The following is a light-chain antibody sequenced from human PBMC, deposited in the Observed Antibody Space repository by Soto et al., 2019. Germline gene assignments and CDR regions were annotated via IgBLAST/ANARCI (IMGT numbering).Light chain of an antibody. J-gene: IGKJ2*01. CDR3: QQYGSPPYT. CDR2: GAS. V-gene: IGKV3-20*01. Sequence: EIVLTQSPGTLSLSPGERATLSCRASQSLSSSYLAWYQQKPGQAPRLLIYGASTRATGIPDRFSASESGTHFLLTISRLEPEDLAVYYWQQYGSPPYTFGQGTNLEIK. CDR1: QSLSSSY.